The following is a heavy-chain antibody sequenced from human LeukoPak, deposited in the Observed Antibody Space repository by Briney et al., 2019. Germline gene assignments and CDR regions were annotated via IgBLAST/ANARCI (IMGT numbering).Heavy chain of an antibody. CDR2: IYYSGST. D-gene: IGHD3-16*01. V-gene: IGHV4-31*03. CDR1: GGSISSGGYY. J-gene: IGHJ6*02. CDR3: ARTMLAHYGVDV. Sequence: SQTLSLTCTVSGGSISSGGYYWSWIRQPPGKGLEWIGYIYYSGSTYYNPSLKSRVTISVDTSKNQFSLKLSSVTAADTAVYYCARTMLAHYGVDVWGQGTTVTVSS.